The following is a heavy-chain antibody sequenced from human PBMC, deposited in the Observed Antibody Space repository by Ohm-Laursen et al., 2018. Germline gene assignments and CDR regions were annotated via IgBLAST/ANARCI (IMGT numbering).Heavy chain of an antibody. CDR1: GFTFSDYY. D-gene: IGHD3-22*01. Sequence: SLRLSCSAPGFTFSDYYMSWIRQAPGKGLEWVSYISSSGSTIYYADSVKGRFTISRDNAKNSLYLQMNSLRAEDTAVYYCARDSSGYYHSFDYWGQGTPVTVSS. V-gene: IGHV3-11*01. J-gene: IGHJ4*02. CDR2: ISSSGSTI. CDR3: ARDSSGYYHSFDY.